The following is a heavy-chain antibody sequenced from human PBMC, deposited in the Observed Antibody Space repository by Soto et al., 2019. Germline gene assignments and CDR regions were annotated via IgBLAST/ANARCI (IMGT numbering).Heavy chain of an antibody. CDR1: GASITSVGYS. D-gene: IGHD3-3*01. CDR3: AATFVGDYSNGVLDG. CDR2: IYHTGTT. Sequence: PSEPLSLTFAVSGASITSVGYSWSWIRQPPGKALEWIGYIYHTGTTYYTAALKSRVTISLDRSKNRISLSLNSVTAADTAVYYCAATFVGDYSNGVLDGWGNGKTVSVYS. J-gene: IGHJ6*04. V-gene: IGHV4-30-2*01.